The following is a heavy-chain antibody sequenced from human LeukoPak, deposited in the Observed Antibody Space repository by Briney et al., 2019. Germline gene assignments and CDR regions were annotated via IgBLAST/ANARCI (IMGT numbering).Heavy chain of an antibody. Sequence: GASVTVSFKTSGYTFNTYGINWVRQAPGQGREWMAWISAHDGRTEYSQSLQGRLTVTTEASTTTAHMELRSLTHDDTAIYHCARDYCSGDGCLHGLAYWGQGTLVTVSS. CDR3: ARDYCSGDGCLHGLAY. CDR2: ISAHDGRT. V-gene: IGHV1-18*01. D-gene: IGHD2-15*01. CDR1: GYTFNTYG. J-gene: IGHJ4*02.